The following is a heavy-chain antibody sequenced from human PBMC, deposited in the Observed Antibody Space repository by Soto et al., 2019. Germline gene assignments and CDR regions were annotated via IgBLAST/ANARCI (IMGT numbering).Heavy chain of an antibody. J-gene: IGHJ3*02. CDR3: ASPSRPYDSSGYYYFRWAFDI. D-gene: IGHD3-22*01. CDR1: GFTFSSYS. CDR2: ISSSSSYI. Sequence: GGSLRLSCAASGFTFSSYSMNWVRQAPGKGLEWVSSISSSSSYIYYADSVKGRFTISRDNAKNSLYLQMNSRRAEDTAVYYCASPSRPYDSSGYYYFRWAFDIWGQGTMVTVSS. V-gene: IGHV3-21*01.